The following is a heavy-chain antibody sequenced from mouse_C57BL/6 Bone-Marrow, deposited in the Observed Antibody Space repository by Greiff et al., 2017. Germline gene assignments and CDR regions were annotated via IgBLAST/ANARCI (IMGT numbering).Heavy chain of an antibody. J-gene: IGHJ1*03. CDR3: ASHYYGWYFDV. CDR1: GYTFTSYW. CDR2: IHPNSGST. Sequence: VQLQQPGAELVKPGASVKLSCKASGYTFTSYWMHWVKQRPGQGLEWIGMIHPNSGSTNYNEKFKSKATLTVDKSSSTAYMQLSSLTSEDSAVYYCASHYYGWYFDVWGTGTTVTVSS. D-gene: IGHD1-2*01. V-gene: IGHV1-64*01.